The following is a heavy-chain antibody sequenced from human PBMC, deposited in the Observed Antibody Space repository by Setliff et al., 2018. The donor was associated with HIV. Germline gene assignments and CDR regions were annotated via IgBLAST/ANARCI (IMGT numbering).Heavy chain of an antibody. Sequence: GGSLRLSCEASGFTFSSYAMHWVRQAPGKGLEWVAIISYDGSSKYYADSVKGRFTISRDNSKNTLYLQMNSLRPEDTAVYYCPRGGLSSSWYGGTFDIWGQGTMVTVSS. CDR1: GFTFSSYA. CDR2: ISYDGSSK. CDR3: PRGGLSSSWYGGTFDI. D-gene: IGHD6-13*01. V-gene: IGHV3-30*04. J-gene: IGHJ3*02.